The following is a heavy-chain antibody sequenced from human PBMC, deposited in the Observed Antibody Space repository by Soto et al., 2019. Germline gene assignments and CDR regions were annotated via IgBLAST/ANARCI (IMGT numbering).Heavy chain of an antibody. CDR2: IIPIFGTA. J-gene: IGHJ6*02. D-gene: IGHD6-19*01. CDR3: ARDEGSAGRYYYYYGMDV. CDR1: GGTFSSYA. V-gene: IGHV1-69*13. Sequence: ASVKVSCKASGGTFSSYAISWVRQAPGQGLEWMGGIIPIFGTANYAPKFQGRVTITADESTSTAYMELSSLRSEDTAVYYCARDEGSAGRYYYYYGMDVWGQGTTVTVSS.